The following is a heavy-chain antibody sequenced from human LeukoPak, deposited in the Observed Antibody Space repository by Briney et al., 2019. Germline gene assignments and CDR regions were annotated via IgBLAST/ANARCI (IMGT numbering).Heavy chain of an antibody. CDR2: LYSGGST. CDR3: ASRDKGYYYGMDV. CDR1: GFTVSSNY. J-gene: IGHJ6*02. Sequence: PGGSLRLSCAASGFTVSSNYMSWVRQAPGKGLEWVSLLYSGGSTYYADSVKGRFTISRDNSKNTLYLQMNSLRAEDTAGYYCASRDKGYYYGMDVWGQGTTVTVSS. D-gene: IGHD5-24*01. V-gene: IGHV3-66*01.